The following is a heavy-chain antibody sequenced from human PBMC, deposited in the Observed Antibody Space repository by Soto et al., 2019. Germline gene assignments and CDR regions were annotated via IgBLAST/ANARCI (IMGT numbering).Heavy chain of an antibody. V-gene: IGHV4-4*02. CDR2: MFASGSS. Sequence: QVQLQESGPGLVKPSETLSLTCAVSGDSISSPNWWSWYRQPPGKGLELIGEMFASGSSNYNPSLNGRVTIPLDTSKNHFSLKLTSLTAADTAIYYCAREGFDHRPDYWGQGIPVTVSS. CDR1: GDSISSPNW. CDR3: AREGFDHRPDY. J-gene: IGHJ4*02.